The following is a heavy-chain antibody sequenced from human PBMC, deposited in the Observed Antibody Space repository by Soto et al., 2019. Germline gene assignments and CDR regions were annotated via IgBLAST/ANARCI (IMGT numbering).Heavy chain of an antibody. CDR3: ARCTSPYFCYGMDV. V-gene: IGHV3-33*01. J-gene: IGHJ6*02. D-gene: IGHD2-2*01. Sequence: GGSLRLSCAASGFTFSSYGIHWVRQAPGKGLEWVAVIWYDGSNKYYADSVKGRFTISRDDSKNTVYLQMNSLRAEDTAVYYCARCTSPYFCYGMDVWGQGTPVTVSS. CDR2: IWYDGSNK. CDR1: GFTFSSYG.